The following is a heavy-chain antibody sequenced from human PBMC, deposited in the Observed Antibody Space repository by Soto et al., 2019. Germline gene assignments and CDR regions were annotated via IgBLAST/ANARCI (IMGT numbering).Heavy chain of an antibody. D-gene: IGHD3-3*01. CDR3: AKGKFYVFWSGYYTDQSLGVFDI. CDR1: GFTFRSYG. J-gene: IGHJ3*02. Sequence: PGGSLRLSSASSGFTFRSYGMHWVRQAPGKGLEWVAVISYDGSNKYYADSVKGRFTISRDNSKNTLYLQMNSLGAEDTAVYYCAKGKFYVFWSGYYTDQSLGVFDIWGKGTRVTVSS. V-gene: IGHV3-30*18. CDR2: ISYDGSNK.